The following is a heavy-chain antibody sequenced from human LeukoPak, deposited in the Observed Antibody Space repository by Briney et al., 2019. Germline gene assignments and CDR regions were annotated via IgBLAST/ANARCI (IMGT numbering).Heavy chain of an antibody. Sequence: GGSLRLSCAASGFTFSSNAMNWVRQAPGKGLEWVSVISGSGRSTYYADSVKGRFTISRDNSKNTMYLQMNSLRAEDTAVYYCAKGRGYSYGNGYFDYWGQGTLVTVSS. CDR2: ISGSGRST. CDR1: GFTFSSNA. V-gene: IGHV3-23*01. CDR3: AKGRGYSYGNGYFDY. J-gene: IGHJ4*02. D-gene: IGHD5-18*01.